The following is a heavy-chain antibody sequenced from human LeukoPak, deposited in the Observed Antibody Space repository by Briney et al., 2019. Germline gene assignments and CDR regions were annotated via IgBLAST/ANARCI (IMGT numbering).Heavy chain of an antibody. CDR1: GGTSSSYA. CDR2: IIPIFGTA. J-gene: IGHJ3*02. Sequence: SVKVSCKASGGTSSSYAISWVRQAPGQGLEWMGGIIPIFGTANYAQKFQGRVTITADESTSTAYMELSSLRSEDTALYYCARVGLYCTNGVCYRGTRAFDIWGQGTMVTVSS. V-gene: IGHV1-69*13. D-gene: IGHD2-8*01. CDR3: ARVGLYCTNGVCYRGTRAFDI.